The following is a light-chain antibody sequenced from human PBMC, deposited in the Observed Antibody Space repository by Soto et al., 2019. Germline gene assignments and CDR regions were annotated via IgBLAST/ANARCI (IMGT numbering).Light chain of an antibody. CDR3: QQRYNPPKT. CDR1: HRISTY. Sequence: DIRMTQSPSSLSASVGDRVSITCRASHRISTYLNWYQQKPGKAPKLLISAASSLQSGVPSRFSGSGSGTDFTLTISSLQPEDFATYYCQQRYNPPKTFGQGTTGDIK. V-gene: IGKV1-39*01. J-gene: IGKJ1*01. CDR2: AAS.